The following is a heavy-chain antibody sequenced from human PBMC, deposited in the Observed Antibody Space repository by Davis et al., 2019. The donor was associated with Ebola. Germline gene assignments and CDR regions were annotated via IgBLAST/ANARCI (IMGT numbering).Heavy chain of an antibody. CDR1: GGTFSSYA. V-gene: IGHV1-69*04. CDR2: IIPILGIA. J-gene: IGHJ4*02. Sequence: SVKVSCKASGGTFSSYAISWVRQAPGQGLEWMGRIIPILGIANYAQKFQGRVTITADKSTSTAYMELSSLRSEDTAVYYCARVEYSNYGAYFDYWGQGTLVTVSS. CDR3: ARVEYSNYGAYFDY. D-gene: IGHD4-11*01.